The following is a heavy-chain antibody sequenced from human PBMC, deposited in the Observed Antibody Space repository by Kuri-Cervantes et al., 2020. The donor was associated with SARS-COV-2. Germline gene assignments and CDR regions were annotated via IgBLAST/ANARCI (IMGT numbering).Heavy chain of an antibody. CDR2: IKQDGSEK. Sequence: GSLRLSCAASGFTFSSYWMSWVRQAPGKGLEWVANIKQDGSEKYYVDSVKGRFTISRDNAKNSLYLQMNSLRAEDTAVYYCARTTYGSGSYWDDAFDLWGQGTMVTVSS. CDR3: ARTTYGSGSYWDDAFDL. V-gene: IGHV3-7*01. CDR1: GFTFSSYW. J-gene: IGHJ3*01. D-gene: IGHD3-10*01.